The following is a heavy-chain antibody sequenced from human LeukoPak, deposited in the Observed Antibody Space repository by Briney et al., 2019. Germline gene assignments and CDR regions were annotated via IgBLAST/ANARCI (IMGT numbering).Heavy chain of an antibody. J-gene: IGHJ3*02. CDR1: GGSISSYY. CDR3: ARGIDSDAFDI. CDR2: IYYSGST. V-gene: IGHV4-59*01. Sequence: SETLSLTCTVSGGSISSYYWSWIRQPPGKGLEWIGYIYYSGSTNYNPSLKSRVTISVDTSKNQFSLKLSSVTAADTAVYYCARGIDSDAFDIWGQGIMVTVSS.